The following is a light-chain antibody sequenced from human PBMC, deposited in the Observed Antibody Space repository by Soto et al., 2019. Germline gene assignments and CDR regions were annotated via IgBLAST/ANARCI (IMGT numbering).Light chain of an antibody. J-gene: IGKJ2*01. Sequence: DIQMTQSPSTLSASVGDRITITCRASQNINTWLAWYQQKPGRAPKVLIYDASSLESGVPSRISGSGSGTEFILTISSLQLDDFATYYCHQYYGYPYTFGQGTKVDIK. CDR2: DAS. V-gene: IGKV1-5*01. CDR3: HQYYGYPYT. CDR1: QNINTW.